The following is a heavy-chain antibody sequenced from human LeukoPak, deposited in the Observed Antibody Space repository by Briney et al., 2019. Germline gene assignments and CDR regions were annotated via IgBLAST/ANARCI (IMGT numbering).Heavy chain of an antibody. V-gene: IGHV4-34*01. J-gene: IGHJ4*02. D-gene: IGHD6-13*01. CDR2: INHSGST. Sequence: SETLSLTCAVYGGSFSGYYWSWIRQPPGKGLEWIGEINHSGSTNYNPSLKSRVTISVDKSKNQFSLKLSSVTAADTAVYYCARALIAAAGYFDYWGQGTLVTVSS. CDR3: ARALIAAAGYFDY. CDR1: GGSFSGYY.